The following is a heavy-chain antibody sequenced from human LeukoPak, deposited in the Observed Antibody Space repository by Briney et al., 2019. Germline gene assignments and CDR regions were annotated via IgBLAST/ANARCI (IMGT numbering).Heavy chain of an antibody. Sequence: GGSLRLSCAASGFTFSSYAMSWVRQAPGKGLEWVSAISGSGGSTYYADSVKGRFTISRDNSKNTLYLQMNSLRAEDTAVYYCAKDRRRGEWLIKNPPGVWGQVTLVTVSS. CDR1: GFTFSSYA. J-gene: IGHJ4*02. D-gene: IGHD3-3*01. V-gene: IGHV3-23*01. CDR3: AKDRRRGEWLIKNPPGV. CDR2: ISGSGGST.